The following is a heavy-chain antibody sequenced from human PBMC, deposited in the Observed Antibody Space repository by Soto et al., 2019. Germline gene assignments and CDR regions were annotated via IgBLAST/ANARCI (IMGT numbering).Heavy chain of an antibody. D-gene: IGHD3-9*01. CDR2: IKSKTDGGTT. CDR3: TTEYYDILTGFSDAFDI. V-gene: IGHV3-15*01. Sequence: GGSLRLSCAASGLTFSNAWMSWVRQAPGKGLEWVGRIKSKTDGGTTDYAAPVKGRFTISRDDSKNTLYLQMNSLKTEDTAVYYCTTEYYDILTGFSDAFDIWGQGTMVTVSS. CDR1: GLTFSNAW. J-gene: IGHJ3*02.